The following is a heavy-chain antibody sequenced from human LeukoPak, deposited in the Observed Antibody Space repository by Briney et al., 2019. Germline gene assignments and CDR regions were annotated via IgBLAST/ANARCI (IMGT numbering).Heavy chain of an antibody. V-gene: IGHV3-33*01. CDR2: IWYDGSNK. CDR3: ARDLYAAVGDPPLGAFDI. J-gene: IGHJ3*02. Sequence: PGGSLRLSCAASGFTFSSYGMHWVRQAPGKGLEWVAVIWYDGSNKYYADSVKGRFTISRDNSKNTLYLQMNSLRAEDTAVYYCARDLYAAVGDPPLGAFDIWGQGTMVTVSS. D-gene: IGHD4-17*01. CDR1: GFTFSSYG.